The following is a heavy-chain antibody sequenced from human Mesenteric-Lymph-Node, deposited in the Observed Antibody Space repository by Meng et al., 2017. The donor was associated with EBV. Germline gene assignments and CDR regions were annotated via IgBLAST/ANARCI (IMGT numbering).Heavy chain of an antibody. CDR2: VYYSGST. J-gene: IGHJ5*02. CDR3: ARENPARGNWFDP. V-gene: IGHV4-61*01. D-gene: IGHD3-10*01. Sequence: QWQLQKQGHGLVRPSGTQSPPCTCSGGSVSSTSYYWSWIRQPPGKRLEWIGYVYYSGSTNYNPSLKSRVTISVDASKNQFSLNLYSVTAADTAVYYCARENPARGNWFDPWGQGALVTVSS. CDR1: GGSVSSTSYY.